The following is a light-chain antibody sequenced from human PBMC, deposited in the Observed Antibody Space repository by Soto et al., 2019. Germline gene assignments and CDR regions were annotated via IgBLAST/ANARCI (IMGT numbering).Light chain of an antibody. Sequence: EIVLTQSPGTLSLSPGERATLSCRASQSVSNNYLAWYQQKPGQAPRLLIYGASNRATGIPDRFSGSRSGTDFTLTISRLEPEDFAVYYCQQYGSSGTFGQGTKVDI. V-gene: IGKV3-20*01. CDR3: QQYGSSGT. J-gene: IGKJ1*01. CDR1: QSVSNNY. CDR2: GAS.